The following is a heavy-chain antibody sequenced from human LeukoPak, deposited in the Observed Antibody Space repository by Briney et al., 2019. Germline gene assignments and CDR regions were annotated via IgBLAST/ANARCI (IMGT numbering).Heavy chain of an antibody. CDR2: ISYDGSDK. D-gene: IGHD2-21*02. Sequence: GGSLRLSCAASGFTLSGYIMHWVRQAPGKGLEWVALISYDGSDKYQADSVKGRFTSSRDNSKNTLYLQMNGLRAEDTAGYYCVRDVHRGDSNRWGQGTLVTVSS. CDR3: VRDVHRGDSNR. J-gene: IGHJ4*02. V-gene: IGHV3-30*01. CDR1: GFTLSGYI.